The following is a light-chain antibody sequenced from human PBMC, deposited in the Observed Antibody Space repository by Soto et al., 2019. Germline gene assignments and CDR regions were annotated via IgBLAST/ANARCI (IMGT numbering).Light chain of an antibody. CDR2: RDF. V-gene: IGLV3-9*01. J-gene: IGLJ2*01. CDR1: NIRSKN. CDR3: QVWDSGSVV. Sequence: SYELTQPLSVSVALEQTAKITCEGDNIRSKNVHWYQQKAGQAPVVVINRDFNRPSGIPERISGSNSGNTATLTITSAQAGDEADYYCQVWDSGSVVFGGGTQLTVL.